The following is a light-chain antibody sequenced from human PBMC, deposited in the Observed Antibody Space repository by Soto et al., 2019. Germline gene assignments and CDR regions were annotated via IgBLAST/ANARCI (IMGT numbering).Light chain of an antibody. CDR3: QQTHSTPVT. CDR2: AAT. CDR1: QNIYNY. V-gene: IGKV1-39*01. Sequence: DIQMTQSPSSLSASVGDRVTVTCRTSQNIYNYLNWYQQRPGKAPKLLISAATSVQSGVPSRFSGSGSGTDFTLTISSLHPEDFATYYCQQTHSTPVTFGQGTRLDVK. J-gene: IGKJ5*01.